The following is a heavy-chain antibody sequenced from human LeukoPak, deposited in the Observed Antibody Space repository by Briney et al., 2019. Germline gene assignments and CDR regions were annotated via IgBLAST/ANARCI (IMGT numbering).Heavy chain of an antibody. CDR2: ISTRGTTI. J-gene: IGHJ4*02. CDR1: GFTFSDYY. CDR3: ARSLYYFDY. V-gene: IGHV3-11*01. Sequence: PGGSLRLSCAASGFTFSDYYMSWIRQAPGKGLECVSYISTRGTTIYYADSVKGRFTIPRDNAKNSLSLQMNSLRAEDTAVYYCARSLYYFDYWGQGTLVTVSS.